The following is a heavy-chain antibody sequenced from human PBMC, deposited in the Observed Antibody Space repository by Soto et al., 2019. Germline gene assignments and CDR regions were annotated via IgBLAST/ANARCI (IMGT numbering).Heavy chain of an antibody. CDR3: ATRAMVRGVIIRDY. V-gene: IGHV4-39*01. Sequence: PSETLSLTCTVSGGSISSSSYYWGWIRQPPGKGLEWIGSIYYSGSTYYNPSLKSRVTISVDTSKNQFSLKLSSVTAADTAVYYCATRAMVRGVIIRDYWGQGTLVTVSS. CDR2: IYYSGST. D-gene: IGHD3-10*01. J-gene: IGHJ4*02. CDR1: GGSISSSSYY.